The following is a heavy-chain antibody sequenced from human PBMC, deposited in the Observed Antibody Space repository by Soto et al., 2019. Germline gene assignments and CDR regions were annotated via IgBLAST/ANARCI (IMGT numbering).Heavy chain of an antibody. V-gene: IGHV1-46*01. J-gene: IGHJ4*02. CDR2: INPSGGST. Sequence: ASVKVSCKASGYTFTSYYMHWVRQAPGQGLEWMGIINPSGGSTSYAQKFQGRVTMTRDTSTSTVYMELSSLRSEDTAVYYCARDLGITIFGVVTLHTSYYFDYWGQGTLVTVSS. CDR3: ARDLGITIFGVVTLHTSYYFDY. D-gene: IGHD3-3*01. CDR1: GYTFTSYY.